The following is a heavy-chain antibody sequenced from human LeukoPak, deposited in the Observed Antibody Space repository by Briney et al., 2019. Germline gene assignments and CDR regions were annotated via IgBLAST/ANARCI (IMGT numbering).Heavy chain of an antibody. CDR3: ATGSGHYYDR. J-gene: IGHJ4*02. V-gene: IGHV3-33*01. CDR1: GFTFGSYG. CDR2: IRYDGSDR. D-gene: IGHD3-3*01. Sequence: PGRSLRLSCAASGFTFGSYGIYWVRQAPGKGLEWVAGIRYDGSDRSYADPVKGRFTISRGNSKNTLYLQMSTLRDEDTAIYYCATGSGHYYDRWGQGTLVTVSS.